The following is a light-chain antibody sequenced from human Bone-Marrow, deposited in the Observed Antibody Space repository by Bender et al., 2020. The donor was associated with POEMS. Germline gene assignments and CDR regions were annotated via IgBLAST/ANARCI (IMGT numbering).Light chain of an antibody. Sequence: SYVLSQPPSVSVAPGQTARITCGGNNIGSESVHWYQQKPGQSPVLVMYLDTKRPSGIPERFSGYKSGNTATLTISGTQAMDEADYYCQTWDSSTVVFGGGTKLTVL. CDR2: LDT. J-gene: IGLJ2*01. CDR3: QTWDSSTVV. CDR1: NIGSES. V-gene: IGLV3-21*01.